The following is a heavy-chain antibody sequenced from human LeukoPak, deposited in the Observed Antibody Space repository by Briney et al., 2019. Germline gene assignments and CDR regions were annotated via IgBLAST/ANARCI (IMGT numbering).Heavy chain of an antibody. Sequence: PSETLSLTCTVSGASINSDTYYWGWIRQPPGRGLEWIGTHSHSGSAYYNPSLRSRITMSLDTSENQLSLKLYSVTAADTAIYYCARYQTGTMFAVWGQGTLVTISS. V-gene: IGHV4-39*07. CDR2: HSHSGSA. D-gene: IGHD1/OR15-1a*01. CDR1: GASINSDTYY. CDR3: ARYQTGTMFAV. J-gene: IGHJ4*02.